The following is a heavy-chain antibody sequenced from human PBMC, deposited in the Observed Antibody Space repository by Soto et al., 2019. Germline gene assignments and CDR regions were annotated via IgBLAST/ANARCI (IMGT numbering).Heavy chain of an antibody. CDR1: GFSFNSYA. J-gene: IGHJ5*02. CDR3: ADGSIEYRASVDR. CDR2: ISARGGSS. V-gene: IGHV3-23*01. D-gene: IGHD5-12*01. Sequence: EAQLLESGGGLVQPGGSLRLACAASGFSFNSYAMDWVRQAPGKGLEWVSVISARGGSSYFADSVKGHFTISRDNSKNVLSLEMYNLGAEDTATYFCADGSIEYRASVDRWGQGAPVLVSS.